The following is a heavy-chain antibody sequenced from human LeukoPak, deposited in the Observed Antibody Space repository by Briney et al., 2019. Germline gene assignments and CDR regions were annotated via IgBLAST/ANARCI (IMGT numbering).Heavy chain of an antibody. CDR1: GFTFSSYA. CDR2: ISGSGGST. J-gene: IGHJ4*02. CDR3: ATRVSTSRSFDY. V-gene: IGHV3-23*01. Sequence: GGSLRLSCAASGFTFSSYAMSWVRQAPGKGLEWVSAISGSGGSTYYADSVKGRFTVSRDNSKNTLYLQMNSLRAEDTAVYYCATRVSTSRSFDYWGQGTLVTVSS.